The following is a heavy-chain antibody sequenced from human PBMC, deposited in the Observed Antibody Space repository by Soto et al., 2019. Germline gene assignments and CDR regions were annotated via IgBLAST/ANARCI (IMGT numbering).Heavy chain of an antibody. CDR3: AREGSSSPEYFDF. CDR2: IYYTGRT. CDR1: CGSISSDDYY. J-gene: IGHJ4*02. V-gene: IGHV4-30-4*08. D-gene: IGHD2-15*01. Sequence: SETLSLTCSVSCGSISSDDYYWTWIREPPGEGLEWIGYIYYTGRTSSTPSLESRVTISIDTSKNQFSLKLSSVSAADTAVDYCAREGSSSPEYFDFWGPGTLVTVPS.